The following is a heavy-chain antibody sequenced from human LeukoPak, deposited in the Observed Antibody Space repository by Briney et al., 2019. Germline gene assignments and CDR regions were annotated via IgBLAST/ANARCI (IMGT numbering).Heavy chain of an antibody. V-gene: IGHV4-59*08. CDR2: VFYSGST. CDR3: ARRRDYFDY. Sequence: KTSETLSLTCTVSGGSINSYYWSWIRQPPGNGLEWIGYVFYSGSTNYNPSLKSRVTISVDTSKNQFSLRLSSVTAADTAVYYCARRRDYFDYWGQGTLVTVSS. CDR1: GGSINSYY. J-gene: IGHJ4*02.